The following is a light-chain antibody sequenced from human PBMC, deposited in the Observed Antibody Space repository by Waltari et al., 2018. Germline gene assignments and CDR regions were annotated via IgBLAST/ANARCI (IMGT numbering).Light chain of an antibody. CDR1: QGIRKS. J-gene: IGKJ4*01. V-gene: IGKV1-33*01. CDR3: QQYESLPLS. Sequence: DIQMTQSPSSLSASIGDRVIITCQASQGIRKSLSWVQQIPGNVPKVLIYDASNLETGVPSRFSGGGDGTYVTCPSHRLQPEDIGTSFCQQYESLPLSFGGGTKVEVK. CDR2: DAS.